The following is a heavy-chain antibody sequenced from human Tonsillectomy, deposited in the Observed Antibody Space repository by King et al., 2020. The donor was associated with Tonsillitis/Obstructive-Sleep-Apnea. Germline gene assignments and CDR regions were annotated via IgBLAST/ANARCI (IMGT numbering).Heavy chain of an antibody. V-gene: IGHV3-48*04. J-gene: IGHJ4*02. CDR1: GFTFSTYS. CDR2: IRTRSSTI. CDR3: AGDSVTEAYYDILPGNPPRADSFDY. Sequence: VQLVESGGGLVQPGGSLRLSCAASGFTFSTYSMNWVRQAPGKGLEWVSYIRTRSSTINYADPWKGRFPFPRDNAKNSLYRQMNSLRPEDTAVYYCAGDSVTEAYYDILPGNPPRADSFDYGGQGTLVTVSS. D-gene: IGHD3-9*01.